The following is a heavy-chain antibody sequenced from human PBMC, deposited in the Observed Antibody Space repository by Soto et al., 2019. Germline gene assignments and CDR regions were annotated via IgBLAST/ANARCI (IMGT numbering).Heavy chain of an antibody. Sequence: GGSLRLSSAASGGNVSSNYMSWVRQAPGKGLEWVSVIYSGGSTYYADSVKGRFTISRDNSKNTLYLQMNSLRAEDTAVYYCARGQWLATYGMDVWGQGTTVTVSS. V-gene: IGHV3-53*01. CDR3: ARGQWLATYGMDV. D-gene: IGHD6-19*01. J-gene: IGHJ6*02. CDR1: GGNVSSNY. CDR2: IYSGGST.